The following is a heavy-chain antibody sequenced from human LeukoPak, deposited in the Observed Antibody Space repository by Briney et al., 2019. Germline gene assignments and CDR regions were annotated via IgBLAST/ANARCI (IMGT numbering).Heavy chain of an antibody. J-gene: IGHJ4*02. Sequence: ASVKVSCKTSDFRDFYMNWVRQAPGQGVEWLGWINPKSGDTDSAKKFQGRVTMTRGTSINTAYMELSGLKPDDTAIYYCASGYSGYDLNYWGQGTQVTVSS. CDR3: ASGYSGYDLNY. D-gene: IGHD5-12*01. CDR2: INPKSGDT. CDR1: DFRDFY. V-gene: IGHV1-2*02.